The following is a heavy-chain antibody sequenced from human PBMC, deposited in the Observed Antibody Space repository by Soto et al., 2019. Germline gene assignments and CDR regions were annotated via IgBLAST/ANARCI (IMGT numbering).Heavy chain of an antibody. Sequence: SETLSLTCTVSGGSISSYYWSWLRQPPGKGLEWIGYIYYSGSTNYNPSLKSRVTISVDTSKNQFSLKLSSVTAADTAVYYCARDYMVRGVMRWFDPWGQGTLVTSPQ. CDR3: ARDYMVRGVMRWFDP. D-gene: IGHD3-10*01. CDR1: GGSISSYY. V-gene: IGHV4-59*12. J-gene: IGHJ5*02. CDR2: IYYSGST.